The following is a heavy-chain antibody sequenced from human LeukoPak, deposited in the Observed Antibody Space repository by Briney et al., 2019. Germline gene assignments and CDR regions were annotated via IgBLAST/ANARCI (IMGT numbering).Heavy chain of an antibody. D-gene: IGHD5-18*01. Sequence: SGTLSLTCAVSGGSISNSNWWNWVRQPPGKGLEWIGEIYHSGSTNYNPSPRSRVTISVDRSKNQFALKLTSVTAADTAVYYCARGQGSYGDYWGQGTLVIVSS. J-gene: IGHJ4*02. CDR3: ARGQGSYGDY. CDR2: IYHSGST. V-gene: IGHV4-4*02. CDR1: GGSISNSNW.